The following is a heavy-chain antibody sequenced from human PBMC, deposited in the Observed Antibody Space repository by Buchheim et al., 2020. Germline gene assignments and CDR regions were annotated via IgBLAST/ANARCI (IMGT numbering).Heavy chain of an antibody. D-gene: IGHD3-9*01. CDR3: ARAPHNKYFDWMYWYFDL. CDR1: GGSISSSSYY. Sequence: QLQLQESGPGLVKPSETLSLTCTVSGGSISSSSYYWGWIRQPPGKGLEWIGSIYYSGSTYYNPSLKSRVTISVDTSKNQFSLKLSSVTAADTAVYYCARAPHNKYFDWMYWYFDLWGRGTL. V-gene: IGHV4-39*01. CDR2: IYYSGST. J-gene: IGHJ2*01.